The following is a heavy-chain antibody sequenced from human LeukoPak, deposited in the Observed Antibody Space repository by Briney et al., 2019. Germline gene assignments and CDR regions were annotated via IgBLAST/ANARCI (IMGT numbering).Heavy chain of an antibody. V-gene: IGHV4-59*01. J-gene: IGHJ4*02. CDR3: ARSSSRPYYFDY. CDR2: IYYSGST. Sequence: PSETLSLTCTVSGDSISSYYWSWIRQPPGKGLEWIGYIYYSGSTNNNPSLKSRVTISVDTSKNQFSLKLGSVTAADTAVYYCARSSSRPYYFDYSGQGTLVTVSS. CDR1: GDSISSYY. D-gene: IGHD6-13*01.